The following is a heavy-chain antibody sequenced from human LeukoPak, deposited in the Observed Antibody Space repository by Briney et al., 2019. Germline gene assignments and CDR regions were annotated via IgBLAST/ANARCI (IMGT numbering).Heavy chain of an antibody. J-gene: IGHJ4*02. V-gene: IGHV3-23*01. CDR2: ISGSGGST. CDR3: ARKGLYGDYAFDY. Sequence: GGSLRLSCAASGFTFSSYAMSWVRQAPGKGLEWVSAISGSGGSTYYADSVKGRFTISRDNSKNTLYLQMNSLRAEDTAVYYCARKGLYGDYAFDYWGQGTLVTVSS. D-gene: IGHD4-17*01. CDR1: GFTFSSYA.